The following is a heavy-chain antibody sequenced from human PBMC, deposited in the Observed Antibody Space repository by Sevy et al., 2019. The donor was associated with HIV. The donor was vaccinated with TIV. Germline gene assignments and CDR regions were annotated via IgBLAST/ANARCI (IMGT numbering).Heavy chain of an antibody. J-gene: IGHJ4*02. CDR1: GFTFSSYA. CDR2: ISGSGGST. D-gene: IGHD3-22*01. CDR3: AKDRYYYDSSGIPTYDY. V-gene: IGHV3-23*01. Sequence: GGSLRLSCVASGFTFSSYAMSWVRQAPGKGLEWVSAISGSGGSTYYADSVKGRFTISRDNSKNTLYLQMNSLRAEDTAVYYCAKDRYYYDSSGIPTYDYWGQGTLVTVSS.